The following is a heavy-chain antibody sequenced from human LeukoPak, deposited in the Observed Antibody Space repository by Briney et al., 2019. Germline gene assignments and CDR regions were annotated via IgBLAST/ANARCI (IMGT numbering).Heavy chain of an antibody. Sequence: SETLSLTCTVSGGSISSSSYYWGWIRQPPGKGLEWIGSIYYSGSTNYNPSLKSRVTMSVDTSKNQFSLKLSSVTAADTAVYYCARDTEYGDYGGVYFDYWGQGTLVTVSS. V-gene: IGHV4-39*07. J-gene: IGHJ4*02. CDR2: IYYSGST. CDR3: ARDTEYGDYGGVYFDY. D-gene: IGHD4-17*01. CDR1: GGSISSSSYY.